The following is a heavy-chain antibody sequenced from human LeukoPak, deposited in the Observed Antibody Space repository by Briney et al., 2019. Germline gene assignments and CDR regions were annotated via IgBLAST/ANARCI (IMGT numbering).Heavy chain of an antibody. CDR3: MPGRGY. Sequence: PGGSLVLSCTASGFPFQSYWMNWVRQAPGKGLELEANINADGSDKYFMDSVKGRFSISRDNANNRLYLQMTSLRAEDTAVYYCMPGRGYWGQGTLVAVSS. CDR1: GFPFQSYW. D-gene: IGHD2-8*02. CDR2: INADGSDK. V-gene: IGHV3-7*01. J-gene: IGHJ4*02.